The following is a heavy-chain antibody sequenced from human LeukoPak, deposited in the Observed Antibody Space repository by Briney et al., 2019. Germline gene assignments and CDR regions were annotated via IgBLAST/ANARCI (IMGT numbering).Heavy chain of an antibody. J-gene: IGHJ4*02. D-gene: IGHD5-12*01. V-gene: IGHV3-23*01. CDR1: GFTSTNYA. CDR2: LIGSSGST. CDR3: AKGAYDYIEIGYFDS. Sequence: GGSLRLSCAASGFTSTNYAMNWVRQAPGKGLEWVSVLIGSSGSTDYADSVKGRFTISRDTSKNALFLQMNSLRAEDTAIYYCAKGAYDYIEIGYFDSWGQGTLVTVSS.